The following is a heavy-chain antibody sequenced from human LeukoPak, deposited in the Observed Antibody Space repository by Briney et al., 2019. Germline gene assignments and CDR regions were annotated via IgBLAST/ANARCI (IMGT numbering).Heavy chain of an antibody. V-gene: IGHV3-23*01. CDR3: AKNVGYCSSSSCSRQCFDS. CDR1: GFTFRSYT. J-gene: IGHJ4*02. D-gene: IGHD2-2*01. CDR2: IPGTSSPK. Sequence: GGSLRLSCVASGFTFRSYTMSWVRQAPGKGLEWVSSIPGTSSPKYYADSVKGRFTGSRDNSKNTLYLQMTSLRAEDTAIYYCAKNVGYCSSSSCSRQCFDSWGQGILVTVSS.